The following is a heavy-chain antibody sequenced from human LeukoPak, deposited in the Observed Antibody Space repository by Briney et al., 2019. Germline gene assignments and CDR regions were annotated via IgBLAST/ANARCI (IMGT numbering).Heavy chain of an antibody. J-gene: IGHJ4*02. CDR1: GGSISSYY. CDR3: ARARGRMVRGVIATYYFDY. D-gene: IGHD3-10*01. Sequence: SETLSLTCTVSGGSISSYYWSWIRQPPGKGLEWIGYIYYSGSTNYNPSLKSRVTISVDTSTNQFSLKLSSVPAADTAVYYCARARGRMVRGVIATYYFDYWGKGTLVTVSS. V-gene: IGHV4-59*01. CDR2: IYYSGST.